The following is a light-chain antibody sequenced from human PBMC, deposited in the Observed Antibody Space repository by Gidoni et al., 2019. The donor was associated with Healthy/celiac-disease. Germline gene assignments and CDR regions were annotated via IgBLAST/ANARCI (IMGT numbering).Light chain of an antibody. CDR1: QSVSSSY. CDR3: QQYGSSPPIT. V-gene: IGKV3-20*01. CDR2: GAS. J-gene: IGKJ5*01. Sequence: IVLTQSPGTLSLSPGERANLSCRASQSVSSSYLAWYQQKPGQDPRLLIYGASSGSGTDFTLTISRLEPEDFAVYYCQQYGSSPPITFGQGTRLEIK.